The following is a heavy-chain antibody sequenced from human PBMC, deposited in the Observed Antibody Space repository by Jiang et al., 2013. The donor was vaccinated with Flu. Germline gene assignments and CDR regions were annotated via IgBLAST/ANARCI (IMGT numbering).Heavy chain of an antibody. CDR1: GYTFTSYA. Sequence: AEVKKPGASVKVSCKASGYTFTSYAMHWVRQAPGQRLEWMGWINAGNGNTKYSQKFQGRVTITRDTSASTAYMELSSLRSEDTAVYYCARDLVAATTVPGYWGQGTLVTVSS. J-gene: IGHJ4*02. CDR2: INAGNGNT. CDR3: ARDLVAATTVPGY. D-gene: IGHD4-17*01. V-gene: IGHV1-3*01.